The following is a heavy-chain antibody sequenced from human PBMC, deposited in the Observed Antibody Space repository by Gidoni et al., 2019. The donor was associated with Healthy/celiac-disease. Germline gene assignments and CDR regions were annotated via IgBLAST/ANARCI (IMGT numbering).Heavy chain of an antibody. CDR1: GGSISSSSYY. D-gene: IGHD5-18*01. CDR3: ARLPRGYSYGYSVWFDP. Sequence: QLQLQEPGPGLVKPSEPLSLTCTVSGGSISSSSYYWGWIRQPPGKGLEWIGSIYYSGSTYYNPSRKSRVTISVDTSKNQFSLKLSSVTAADTAVYYCARLPRGYSYGYSVWFDPWGQGTLVTVSS. V-gene: IGHV4-39*01. J-gene: IGHJ5*02. CDR2: IYYSGST.